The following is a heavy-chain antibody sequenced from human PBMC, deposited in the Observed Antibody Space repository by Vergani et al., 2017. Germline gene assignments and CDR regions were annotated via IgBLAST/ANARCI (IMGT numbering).Heavy chain of an antibody. J-gene: IGHJ4*02. Sequence: EVQLVESGGGLVQPGGSLRLSCAASGFTFSSYSMNWVRQAPGKGLEWVSYISSSSSTIYYADSVKGRFTISRDNAKNSLYLQMNSLRAEDTAVYYCARDAYSDILTGYYLGWGQGTLVTVSS. CDR3: ARDAYSDILTGYYLG. CDR2: ISSSSSTI. D-gene: IGHD3-9*01. CDR1: GFTFSSYS. V-gene: IGHV3-48*04.